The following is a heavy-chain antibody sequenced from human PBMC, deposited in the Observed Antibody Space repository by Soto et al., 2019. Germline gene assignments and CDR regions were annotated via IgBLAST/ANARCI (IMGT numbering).Heavy chain of an antibody. D-gene: IGHD6-6*01. J-gene: IGHJ4*02. CDR1: GFTFSSYG. Sequence: QVQLVESGGGVVQPGRSLRLSCAASGFTFSSYGMHWVRQAPGKGLEWVAVIWYDGSNKYYADSVKGRFTISRDNSKNTLYLQMNSLRAEDTAVYYCARGDSSIGLDYWGQGTLVTVSS. CDR2: IWYDGSNK. CDR3: ARGDSSIGLDY. V-gene: IGHV3-33*01.